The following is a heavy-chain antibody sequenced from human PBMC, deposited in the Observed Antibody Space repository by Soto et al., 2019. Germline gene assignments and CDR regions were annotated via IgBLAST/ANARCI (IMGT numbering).Heavy chain of an antibody. D-gene: IGHD5-18*01. V-gene: IGHV3-23*01. CDR1: GXTVSTYE. Sequence: GSLILACAASGXTVSTYEMSWVRQAPGKGLELVSAIIGNAIGLYYADSVECLFNISRENSDNTLYLQMNNVRSEDTALYYCAKDTGYSYGSLVSFDLWGQGTMGPVS. J-gene: IGHJ3*01. CDR3: AKDTGYSYGSLVSFDL. CDR2: IIGNAIGL.